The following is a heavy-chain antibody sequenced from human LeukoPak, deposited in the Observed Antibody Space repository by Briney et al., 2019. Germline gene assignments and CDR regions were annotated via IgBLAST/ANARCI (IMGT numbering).Heavy chain of an antibody. CDR1: GFTFSSYA. D-gene: IGHD3-16*01. J-gene: IGHJ4*02. CDR3: ASVGGDVDY. CDR2: ISYDGSNK. Sequence: GGSLRLSCAASGFTFSSYAMHWVRQAPGKGLEWVAVISYDGSNKYYADSVKGRFTISRDNSKNTLYLQMNSLRAEDTAVYYCASVGGDVDYWGQGTLVTVSS. V-gene: IGHV3-30-3*01.